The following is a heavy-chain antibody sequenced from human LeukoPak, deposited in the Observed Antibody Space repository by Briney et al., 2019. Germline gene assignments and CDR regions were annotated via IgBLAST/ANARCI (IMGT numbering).Heavy chain of an antibody. V-gene: IGHV3-23*01. CDR2: ISGRDGST. CDR3: ARAGNTRFDY. J-gene: IGHJ4*02. D-gene: IGHD2/OR15-2a*01. CDR1: GFTLSSFA. Sequence: PGGSQRLSCAASGFTLSSFAMSWVRQAPGKGLEWVSGISGRDGSTYYADSVKGRFTISRDNSKNTLYLQMNSLRAEDTAVYYCARAGNTRFDYWGQGTLVTVSS.